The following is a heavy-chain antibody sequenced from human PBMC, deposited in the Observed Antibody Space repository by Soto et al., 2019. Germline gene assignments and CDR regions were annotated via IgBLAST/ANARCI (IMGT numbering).Heavy chain of an antibody. Sequence: GGSLRLSCAASGFTFSSYAMSWVRQAPGKGLEWVSAISGSGGSTYYADSVKGRFTISRDNSKNTLYLQMNSLRAEDTAVYYCAKDLSSIWSGYYADYWGQGTLGTVSS. D-gene: IGHD3-3*01. J-gene: IGHJ4*02. V-gene: IGHV3-23*01. CDR1: GFTFSSYA. CDR2: ISGSGGST. CDR3: AKDLSSIWSGYYADY.